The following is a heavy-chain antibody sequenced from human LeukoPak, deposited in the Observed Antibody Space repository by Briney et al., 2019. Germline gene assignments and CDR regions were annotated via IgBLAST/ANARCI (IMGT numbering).Heavy chain of an antibody. CDR2: IYTSGST. Sequence: SETLSLTCTVSGGSLSSGSYYWSWIRQPAGKGLEWIGRIYTSGSTNYNPSLKSRVTISVDTSKNQFSLKLSSVTAADTAVYYCARGRISGSYSSWGQGTLVTVSS. CDR1: GGSLSSGSYY. V-gene: IGHV4-61*02. D-gene: IGHD3-10*01. J-gene: IGHJ4*02. CDR3: ARGRISGSYSS.